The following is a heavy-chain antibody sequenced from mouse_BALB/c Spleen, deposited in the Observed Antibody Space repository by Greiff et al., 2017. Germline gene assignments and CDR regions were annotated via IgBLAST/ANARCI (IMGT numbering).Heavy chain of an antibody. CDR3: ARWATARATGWFAY. D-gene: IGHD3-2*01. Sequence: VKLMESGAELVRPGTSVKMSCKAAGYTFTNYWIGWVKQRPGHGLEWIGDIYPGGGYTNYNEKFKGKATLTADTSSSTAYMQLSSLTSEDSAIYYCARWATARATGWFAYWGQGTLVTVSA. CDR1: GYTFTNYW. V-gene: IGHV1-63*02. CDR2: IYPGGGYT. J-gene: IGHJ3*01.